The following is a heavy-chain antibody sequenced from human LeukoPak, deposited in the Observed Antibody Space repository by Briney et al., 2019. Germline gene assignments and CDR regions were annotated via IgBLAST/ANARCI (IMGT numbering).Heavy chain of an antibody. CDR1: GYTFTNYY. CDR2: IHPNDGDT. Sequence: GASVKVSCKASGYTFTNYYMHWVRQAPGQGLEWMGLIHPNDGDTKYAQEFQDRVTMTRDTSTSTVYMELSSLRSEDTAVYCCATYTQSGAQGVNDYWGQGTLVTVSS. CDR3: ATYTQSGAQGVNDY. V-gene: IGHV1-46*01. J-gene: IGHJ4*02. D-gene: IGHD3-10*01.